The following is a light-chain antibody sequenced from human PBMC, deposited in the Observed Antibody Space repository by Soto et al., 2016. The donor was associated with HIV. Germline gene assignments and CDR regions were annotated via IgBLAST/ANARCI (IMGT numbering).Light chain of an antibody. CDR1: QSISSW. CDR2: DAS. CDR3: QQYDNLPVT. Sequence: DIQMTQSPSTLSASVGDRVTITCRASQSISSWLAWYQQKPGKAPKLLIYDASYLETGVPSRFSGSGSGTEFTFTISSLQPEDFAVYHCQQYDNLPVTFGQGTRLE. J-gene: IGKJ5*01. V-gene: IGKV1-5*01.